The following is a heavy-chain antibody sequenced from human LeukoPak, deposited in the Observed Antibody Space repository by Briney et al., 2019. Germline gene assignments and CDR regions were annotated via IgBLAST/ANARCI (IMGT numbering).Heavy chain of an antibody. CDR1: GFTFSSYS. CDR3: ARDFGRKFDY. V-gene: IGHV3-21*01. Sequence: GGSLRLSCAASGFTFSSYSMNWVRQAPGKGLEWVSSISSSSSYIYYADSVKGRFTISRDNAKNSLYLQMNSLRAEDTVVYYCARDFGRKFDYWGQGTLVTVSS. D-gene: IGHD3-10*01. J-gene: IGHJ4*02. CDR2: ISSSSSYI.